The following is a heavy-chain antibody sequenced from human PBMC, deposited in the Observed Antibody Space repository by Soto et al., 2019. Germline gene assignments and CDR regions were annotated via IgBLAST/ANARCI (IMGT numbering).Heavy chain of an antibody. CDR3: ASTRGYSYGPH. D-gene: IGHD5-18*01. Sequence: EVQLLESGGGLVQPGGSLRLSCAASGFTFSSYAMSWVRQAPGKGLEWVSAISGSGGSTYYADSVKGRFTISRDNSKNTLYMQMNTLRAEDTAVYYCASTRGYSYGPHWGQGTLVTVSS. J-gene: IGHJ4*02. CDR1: GFTFSSYA. V-gene: IGHV3-23*01. CDR2: ISGSGGST.